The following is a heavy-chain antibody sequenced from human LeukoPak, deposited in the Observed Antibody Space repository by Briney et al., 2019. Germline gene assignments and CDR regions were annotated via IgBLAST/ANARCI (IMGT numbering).Heavy chain of an antibody. CDR1: GFTFSSYS. Sequence: GGSLRLSCAASGFTFSSYSMNWVRQAPGKGLEWVSSISSSSSCIYYADSVKGRFTTSRDNAKNSLYLQMNSLRAEDTAVYYCAGTDIVVVPAAEAFDIWGQGTMVTVSS. J-gene: IGHJ3*02. V-gene: IGHV3-21*01. CDR2: ISSSSSCI. CDR3: AGTDIVVVPAAEAFDI. D-gene: IGHD2-2*01.